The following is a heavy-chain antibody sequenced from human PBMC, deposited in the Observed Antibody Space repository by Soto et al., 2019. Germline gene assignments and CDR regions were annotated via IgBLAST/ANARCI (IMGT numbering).Heavy chain of an antibody. Sequence: ASETLSLTCDVSGDSISSYYWSWIRQPPGKGLEWIGYIYFSGTTKYNPSLRSRVTISVDTSKNRFSLKLSSVTAADTAVYYCARRTYHYDSSGYWFASWGQGILVTVS. CDR2: IYFSGTT. CDR3: ARRTYHYDSSGYWFAS. CDR1: GDSISSYY. V-gene: IGHV4-59*08. J-gene: IGHJ5*01. D-gene: IGHD3-22*01.